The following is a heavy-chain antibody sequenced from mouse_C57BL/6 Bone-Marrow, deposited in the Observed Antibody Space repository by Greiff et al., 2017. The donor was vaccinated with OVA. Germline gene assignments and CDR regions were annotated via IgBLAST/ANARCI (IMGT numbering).Heavy chain of an antibody. CDR3: AREIYYPYYAMDY. D-gene: IGHD2-1*01. J-gene: IGHJ4*01. V-gene: IGHV5-6*01. Sequence: EVKLVESGGDLVKPGGSLKLSCAASGFTFSSYGMSWVRQTPDKRLEWVATISSGGSYTYYPDSVKGRFTISRDNAKNTLYLQMSSLKSEDTAMYYCAREIYYPYYAMDYWGQGTSVTVSS. CDR1: GFTFSSYG. CDR2: ISSGGSYT.